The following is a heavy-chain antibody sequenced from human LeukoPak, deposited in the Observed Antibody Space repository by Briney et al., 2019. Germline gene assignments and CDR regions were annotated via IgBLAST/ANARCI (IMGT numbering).Heavy chain of an antibody. J-gene: IGHJ4*02. D-gene: IGHD5-18*01. CDR3: AGVDTAMETFDY. V-gene: IGHV4-34*01. CDR2: INHSGST. CDR1: GGSFSGYC. Sequence: SETLSLTCAVYGGSFSGYCWSWIRQPPGKGLEWIGEINHSGSTNHNPSLKSRVTISVDTSKSQFSLKLSSVTAADTAVYYCAGVDTAMETFDYWGQGTLVTVSS.